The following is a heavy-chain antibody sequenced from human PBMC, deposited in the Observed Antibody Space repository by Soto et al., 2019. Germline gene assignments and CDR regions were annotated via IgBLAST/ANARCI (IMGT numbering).Heavy chain of an antibody. V-gene: IGHV4-31*03. Sequence: QVQLRESGPGLVKPSQTLSLTCTVSGGSINSGGYYWNWIRQHPGKGLEWIGYMYYGGSTYYNTFFRSRVIISADTSENHFALKLISVTAAETAVYFCARGYRQSGYSSSWVFDYWGQGTLVNVSS. J-gene: IGHJ4*02. CDR3: ARGYRQSGYSSSWVFDY. CDR1: GGSINSGGYY. CDR2: MYYGGST. D-gene: IGHD6-13*01.